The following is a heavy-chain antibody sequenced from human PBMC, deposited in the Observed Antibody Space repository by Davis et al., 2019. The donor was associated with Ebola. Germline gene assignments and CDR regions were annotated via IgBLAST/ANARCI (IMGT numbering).Heavy chain of an antibody. V-gene: IGHV3-74*01. CDR1: AFTFSNYW. D-gene: IGHD6-6*01. CDR3: ARVLAARPWYFDL. CDR2: INSDGTFT. Sequence: GESLKISCAASAFTFSNYWMYWVRQAPGEGLMCVSRINSDGTFTTYADSVKSRFTISRDNAKNTLYLQMNSLRAEDTAVYYCARVLAARPWYFDLWGRGTLVTVSS. J-gene: IGHJ2*01.